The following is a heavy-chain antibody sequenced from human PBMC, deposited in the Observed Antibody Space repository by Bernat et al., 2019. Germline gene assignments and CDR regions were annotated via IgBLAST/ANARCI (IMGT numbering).Heavy chain of an antibody. J-gene: IGHJ6*02. CDR2: ISSSSTI. D-gene: IGHD2-21*01. V-gene: IGHV3-48*01. CDR1: GFTFSSYS. CDR3: ARGWRSDYGMDV. Sequence: EVQLVESGGGLVQPGGSLRLSCAASGFTFSSYSMNWVRQAPGKGLEWVSYISSSSTIYYADSVKGRFTISRDNAKNSLYLQMNSLRAEDTAVYYCARGWRSDYGMDVWGQGTTVTVSS.